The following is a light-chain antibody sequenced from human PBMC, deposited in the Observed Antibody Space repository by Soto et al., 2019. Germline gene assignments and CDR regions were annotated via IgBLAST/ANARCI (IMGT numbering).Light chain of an antibody. V-gene: IGKV3-20*01. J-gene: IGKJ4*01. CDR3: QQYGYEPLT. Sequence: EIVLTQSPGTLSLSPGQRATLSCRASQNIRSNYVAWYQQKPGQAPRLLIFGSSTTATGIPDRFSASGSGTDFSLNISRLEPEDFAVYYCQQYGYEPLTFGGGTTVKI. CDR2: GSS. CDR1: QNIRSNY.